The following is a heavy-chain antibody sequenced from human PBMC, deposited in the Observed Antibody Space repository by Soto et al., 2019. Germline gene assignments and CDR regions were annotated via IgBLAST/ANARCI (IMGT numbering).Heavy chain of an antibody. V-gene: IGHV4-38-2*01. D-gene: IGHD6-13*01. CDR3: VRLAAAEAADFYIPAQSSYVTIDS. J-gene: IGHJ5*01. CDR1: GSSISSCYY. Sequence: SEPLALTCAVSGSSISSCYYWGWIRQPPGKGLEWIGSIYHSGSTYYNPSLKSRVTISVDTSKNQFSLKLSSVTAADTAVYYFVRLAAAEAADFYIPAQSSYVTIDS. CDR2: IYHSGST.